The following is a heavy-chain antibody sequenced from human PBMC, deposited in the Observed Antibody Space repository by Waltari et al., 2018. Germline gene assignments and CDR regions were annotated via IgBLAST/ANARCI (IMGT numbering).Heavy chain of an antibody. CDR1: GGSISSYY. D-gene: IGHD1-1*01. J-gene: IGHJ4*02. CDR3: ARAGTTGY. CDR2: IYYSGST. V-gene: IGHV4-59*01. Sequence: QVQLQESGPGLVKPSETLSLTCTVSGGSISSYYWSWIRQPPGKGLEWIGYIYYSGSTNYNPSLKSRVTISVDTSKNQFSLKLSSVTAADTAVYYCARAGTTGYWGQGTLVTVSS.